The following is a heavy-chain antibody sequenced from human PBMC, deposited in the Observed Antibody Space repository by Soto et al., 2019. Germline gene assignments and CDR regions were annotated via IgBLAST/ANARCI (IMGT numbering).Heavy chain of an antibody. Sequence: GGSLRLSCAASGFTFSSYAMRWVRQAPGKGQKWDSAISCGGGSIYYAVSVKGRFTISRDNSKNTLYLQMNSLRAEDTAVYYCAKAFGPTTVTLDYYYYYGMDVWGQGTTVTVSS. CDR3: AKAFGPTTVTLDYYYYYGMDV. CDR1: GFTFSSYA. D-gene: IGHD4-17*01. CDR2: ISCGGGSI. J-gene: IGHJ6*02. V-gene: IGHV3-23*01.